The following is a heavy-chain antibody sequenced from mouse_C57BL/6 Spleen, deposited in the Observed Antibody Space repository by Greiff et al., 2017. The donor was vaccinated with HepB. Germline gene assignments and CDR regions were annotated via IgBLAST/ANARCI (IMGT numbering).Heavy chain of an antibody. CDR2: IDPENGDT. D-gene: IGHD2-14*01. J-gene: IGHJ2*01. CDR1: GFNIKDDY. CDR3: TTAYRFDY. V-gene: IGHV14-4*01. Sequence: EVQLQQSGAELVRPGASVKLSCTASGFNIKDDYMHWVKQRPEQGLEWIGWIDPENGDTEYASKFQGKATITADTSSNTAYLQLSSLTSEDTAVYYCTTAYRFDYWGQGTTLTVSS.